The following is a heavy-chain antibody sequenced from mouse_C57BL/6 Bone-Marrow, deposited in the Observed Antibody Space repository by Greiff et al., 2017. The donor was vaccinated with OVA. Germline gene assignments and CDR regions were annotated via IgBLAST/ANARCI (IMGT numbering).Heavy chain of an antibody. CDR3: ARAVIHYVFDY. D-gene: IGHD1-1*02. V-gene: IGHV5-4*03. Sequence: EVKLVESGGGLVKPGGSLKLSCAASGFTFSSYAMSWVRQTPEKRLEWVATISDGGSYTYYPDNVKGRFTISRDNAKNNLYLQMSHLKSEDTAMYYCARAVIHYVFDYWGQGTTLTVSS. J-gene: IGHJ2*01. CDR1: GFTFSSYA. CDR2: ISDGGSYT.